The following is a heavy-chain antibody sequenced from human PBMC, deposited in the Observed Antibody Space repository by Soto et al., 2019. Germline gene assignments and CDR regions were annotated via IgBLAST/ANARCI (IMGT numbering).Heavy chain of an antibody. CDR2: LSGSGGST. V-gene: IGHV3-23*01. CDR3: AKNPAYQLLSYYMDV. D-gene: IGHD2-2*01. Sequence: GGSLRLSCAASEFTFRSYAMSWVRQAPGKGLEWVSALSGSGGSTYYADSVKGRFTISRDNSKNTLYLQMNSLRAEDTAIYYWAKNPAYQLLSYYMDVWGKGTTVTVSS. J-gene: IGHJ6*03. CDR1: EFTFRSYA.